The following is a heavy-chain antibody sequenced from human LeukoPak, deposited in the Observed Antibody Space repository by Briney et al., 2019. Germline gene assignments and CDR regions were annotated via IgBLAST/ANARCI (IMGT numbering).Heavy chain of an antibody. J-gene: IGHJ4*02. CDR2: IYYSGST. CDR1: GGSISSYY. V-gene: IGHV4-59*08. D-gene: IGHD3-22*01. CDR3: ARSHYDSSGYPPVDFDY. Sequence: SETLSLTCTVSGGSISSYYWSWIRQPPGKGLEWIGYIYYSGSTNYNPSLKSRVTISVDTSKNQFSLKLSSVTAADTAVYYCARSHYDSSGYPPVDFDYWGQGTLVTVSS.